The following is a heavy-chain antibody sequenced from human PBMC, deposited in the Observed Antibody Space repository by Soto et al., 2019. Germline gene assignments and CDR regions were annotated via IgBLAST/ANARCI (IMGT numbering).Heavy chain of an antibody. CDR1: GYTFTSYG. J-gene: IGHJ4*02. D-gene: IGHD2-15*01. CDR2: ISAYNGNT. V-gene: IGHV1-18*01. Sequence: APVKVSCKASGYTFTSYGISWVRQAPGQGLEWMGWISAYNGNTNYAQKLQGRVTMTTDTSTSTAYMELRSLRSDDTAVYYCARVVNGGNALGYWGQGTLVTVSS. CDR3: ARVVNGGNALGY.